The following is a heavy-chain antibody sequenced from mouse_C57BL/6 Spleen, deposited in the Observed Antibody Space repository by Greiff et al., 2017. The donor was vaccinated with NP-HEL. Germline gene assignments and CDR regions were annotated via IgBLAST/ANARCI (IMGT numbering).Heavy chain of an antibody. J-gene: IGHJ3*01. V-gene: IGHV1-82*01. Sequence: VQLQESGPELVKPGASVKISCKASGYAFSSSWMNWVKQRPGKGLEWIGRIYPGDGDTNYNGKFKGKATLTADKSSSTAYMQLSSLTSEDSAVYFCARQANWAAWFAYWGQGTLVTVSA. CDR1: GYAFSSSW. D-gene: IGHD4-1*01. CDR2: IYPGDGDT. CDR3: ARQANWAAWFAY.